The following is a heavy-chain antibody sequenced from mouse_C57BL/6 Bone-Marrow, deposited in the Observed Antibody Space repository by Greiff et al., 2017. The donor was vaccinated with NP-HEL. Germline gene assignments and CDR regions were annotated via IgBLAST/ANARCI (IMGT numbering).Heavy chain of an antibody. Sequence: EVQLQQSGPELVKPGASVKISCKASGYSFTGYYMNWVKQSPEKSLEWIGEINPSTGGTTYNQKFKAKATLTVDKSSSTAYMQLKSLTSEDSAVYYCARSRGLRDFDYWGQGTTLTVSS. CDR2: INPSTGGT. V-gene: IGHV1-42*01. J-gene: IGHJ2*01. D-gene: IGHD2-2*01. CDR3: ARSRGLRDFDY. CDR1: GYSFTGYY.